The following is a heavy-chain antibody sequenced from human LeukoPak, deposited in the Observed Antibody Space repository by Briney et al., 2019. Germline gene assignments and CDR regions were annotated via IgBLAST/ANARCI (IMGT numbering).Heavy chain of an antibody. D-gene: IGHD3-22*01. J-gene: IGHJ1*01. Sequence: KPGGSLRLSCAASGFSFSGYSMNWVRQAPGKGLEWVSSISSSSSYIYYADSVKGRFTISRDNAKNSLYLQMNSLRAEDTAVYYCARDEYYYDSSLYFQHWGQGTLVTVSS. CDR3: ARDEYYYDSSLYFQH. CDR2: ISSSSSYI. V-gene: IGHV3-21*01. CDR1: GFSFSGYS.